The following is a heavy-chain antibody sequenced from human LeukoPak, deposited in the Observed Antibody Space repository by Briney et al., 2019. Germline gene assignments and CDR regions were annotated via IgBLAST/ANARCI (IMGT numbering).Heavy chain of an antibody. V-gene: IGHV3-33*01. D-gene: IGHD3-22*01. CDR1: GFTFSSYG. CDR2: IWYDGSNK. CDR3: ARDGPYYYDSSVYYFDY. J-gene: IGHJ4*02. Sequence: GRSLRLSCAASGFTFSSYGMHWVRQAPGKGLEWVAVIWYDGSNKYYADSVKGRFTISRDNSKNTLYLQMNSLRAEDTAVYYCARDGPYYYDSSVYYFDYWGQGTLVTASS.